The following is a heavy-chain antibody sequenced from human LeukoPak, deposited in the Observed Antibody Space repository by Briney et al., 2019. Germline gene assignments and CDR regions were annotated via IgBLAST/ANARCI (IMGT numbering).Heavy chain of an antibody. CDR2: TSSSGSTI. V-gene: IGHV3-48*03. J-gene: IGHJ6*02. CDR3: ARGGSPYGMDV. D-gene: IGHD3-10*01. Sequence: GGSLRLSCVASGFPFGNYAMNWVRQAPGKGLEWISYTSSSGSTIYYADSVRGRFTMSRDNAKKSIYLQMNSLSAEDTAIYYCARGGSPYGMDVWGPGTTVTVSS. CDR1: GFPFGNYA.